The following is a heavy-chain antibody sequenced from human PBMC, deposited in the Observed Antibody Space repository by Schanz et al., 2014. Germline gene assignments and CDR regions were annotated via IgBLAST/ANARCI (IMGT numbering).Heavy chain of an antibody. CDR1: GGTFSSYA. Sequence: QVQLVQSGAEVKKPGSPVKVSCKSSGGTFSSYAISWVRQAPGQGLEWLGWIRPDNGHTTYSQKVRDRVIFTTDTSANTAYMELRSLRSDDTAHYYCVRVPSRDVSFDLWGRGTLVTVSP. J-gene: IGHJ2*01. CDR2: IRPDNGHT. V-gene: IGHV1-18*01. CDR3: VRVPSRDVSFDL. D-gene: IGHD3-16*01.